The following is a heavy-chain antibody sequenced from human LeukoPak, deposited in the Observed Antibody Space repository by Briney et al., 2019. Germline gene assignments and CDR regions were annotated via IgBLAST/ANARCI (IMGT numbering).Heavy chain of an antibody. J-gene: IGHJ4*02. CDR2: IRSKANSYAT. V-gene: IGHV3-73*01. CDR3: TQARGGYCSSTSCYAPFDY. CDR1: GFTFSGSA. D-gene: IGHD2-2*01. Sequence: GGSLRLSCAASGFTFSGSAMHWVRQASGKGLEWVGGIRSKANSYATAYAASVKGRFTISRDDSKNTAYLQMNSLKTEDTAVHYCTQARGGYCSSTSCYAPFDYWGQGTLVTVSS.